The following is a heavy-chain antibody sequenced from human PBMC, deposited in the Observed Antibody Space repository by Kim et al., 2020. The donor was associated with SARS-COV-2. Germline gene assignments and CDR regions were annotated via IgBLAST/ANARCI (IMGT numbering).Heavy chain of an antibody. D-gene: IGHD2-15*01. CDR3: ARDQNSNTATLYWYFDL. CDR1: GFTFSSYG. V-gene: IGHV3-33*01. J-gene: IGHJ2*01. Sequence: GGSLRLSCAASGFTFSSYGMHWVRQAPGKGLEWVAVIWYDGSNKYYADSVKGRFTISRDNSKNTLYLQMNSLRAEDTAVYYCARDQNSNTATLYWYFDLWGRGTLVTVSS. CDR2: IWYDGSNK.